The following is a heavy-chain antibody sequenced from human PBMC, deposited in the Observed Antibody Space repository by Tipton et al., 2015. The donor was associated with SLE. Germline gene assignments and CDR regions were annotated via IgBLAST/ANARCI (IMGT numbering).Heavy chain of an antibody. D-gene: IGHD3-22*01. V-gene: IGHV4-34*01. J-gene: IGHJ4*02. CDR3: ARNSYSSGYYLNY. Sequence: LSLTCAVYGGSFSGYYWSWIRQPPGKGLEWIGEINHSGSTNYNPSLKSRVTISVDTSKNQFSLKLSSVTAADTAVYYCARNSYSSGYYLNYWGQGTLVTVSS. CDR2: INHSGST. CDR1: GGSFSGYY.